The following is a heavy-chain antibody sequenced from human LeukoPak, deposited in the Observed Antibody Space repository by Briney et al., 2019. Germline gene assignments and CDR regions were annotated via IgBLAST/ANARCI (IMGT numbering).Heavy chain of an antibody. CDR1: GYTFTGYY. CDR2: INPNSGGT. CDR3: ARTPVGFNTVTPTDVRY. D-gene: IGHD4-17*01. Sequence: GASVKVSCKASGYTFTGYYMHWVRQAPGQGLEWMGRINPNSGGTNYAQKFQGRVTMTTEKPTSTAYMELRSLRSDDTAIYYCARTPVGFNTVTPTDVRYWGQGTLVTVSS. V-gene: IGHV1-2*06. J-gene: IGHJ4*02.